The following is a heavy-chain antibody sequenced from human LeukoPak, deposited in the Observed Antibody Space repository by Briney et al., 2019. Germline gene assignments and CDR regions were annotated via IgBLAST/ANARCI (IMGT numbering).Heavy chain of an antibody. CDR2: ISYDGSNK. D-gene: IGHD1-14*01. J-gene: IGHJ4*02. Sequence: GGSLRLSCAASGFIFSNYAMHWVRQAPGKGLEWVAVISYDGSNKYYADSVRGRFTISRDNSKNTLYLQMNSLRAEDTAVYYCARDITGHLDYWGQGTLVTVSS. CDR1: GFIFSNYA. CDR3: ARDITGHLDY. V-gene: IGHV3-30*04.